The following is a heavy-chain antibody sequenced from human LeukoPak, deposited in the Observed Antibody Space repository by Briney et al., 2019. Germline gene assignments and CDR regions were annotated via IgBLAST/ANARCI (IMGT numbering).Heavy chain of an antibody. CDR1: GYTFTGYY. J-gene: IGHJ5*02. V-gene: IGHV1-2*02. Sequence: ASVKVSCKASGYTFTGYYMHWVRQAPGQGLEWMGWINPNSGGTKYAQKFQGRVTMTRDTSISTAYMELSRLRSDDTAVYYCARDNGGITIFGVVITNNWFDPWGQGTLVTVSS. CDR2: INPNSGGT. CDR3: ARDNGGITIFGVVITNNWFDP. D-gene: IGHD3-3*01.